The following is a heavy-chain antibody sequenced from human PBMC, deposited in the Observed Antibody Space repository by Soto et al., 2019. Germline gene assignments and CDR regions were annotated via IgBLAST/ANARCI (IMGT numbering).Heavy chain of an antibody. CDR3: ARLRVDSGGYHFDI. J-gene: IGHJ4*02. D-gene: IGHD2-21*01. Sequence: GGSMRLSCAASGFTFNDYYMTWIRKDPGKGLEWVSYISSSSGYTNYADSVKGRFTISRDNAKNSVFLQMTDMDPADTATYYCARLRVDSGGYHFDIWGQGTLVTVSS. CDR1: GFTFNDYY. CDR2: ISSSSGYT. V-gene: IGHV3-11*03.